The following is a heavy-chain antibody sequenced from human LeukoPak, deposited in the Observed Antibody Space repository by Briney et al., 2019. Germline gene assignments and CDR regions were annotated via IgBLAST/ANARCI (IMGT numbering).Heavy chain of an antibody. V-gene: IGHV3-48*02. J-gene: IGHJ4*02. CDR3: AKVKWGSSQVFDY. CDR2: ISSSSSTI. D-gene: IGHD6-6*01. Sequence: GGSLRVSCAASGFTFSSYSMNWVRQAPGKGLEWVSYISSSSSTIYYADSVKGRFTISRDNAKNSLYLQMNSLRDEDTAVYYCAKVKWGSSQVFDYWGQGTLVTVSS. CDR1: GFTFSSYS.